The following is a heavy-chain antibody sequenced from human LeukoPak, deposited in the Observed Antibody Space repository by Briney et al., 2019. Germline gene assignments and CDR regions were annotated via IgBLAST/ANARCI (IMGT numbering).Heavy chain of an antibody. V-gene: IGHV4-34*01. CDR1: GGSFSGYY. J-gene: IGHJ5*02. CDR2: IYHSGST. D-gene: IGHD2-8*01. Sequence: SETLSLTCAVYGGSFSGYYWSWIRQPPGKGLEWIGTIYHSGSTSYNPSLKGRVTISVDTSKNQFSLNLSSVTAADTAVYYCTKSNWFDPWGQGSLVTVSS. CDR3: TKSNWFDP.